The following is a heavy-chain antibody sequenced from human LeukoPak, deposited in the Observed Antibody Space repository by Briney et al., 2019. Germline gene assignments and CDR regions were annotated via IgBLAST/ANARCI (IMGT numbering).Heavy chain of an antibody. V-gene: IGHV3-30-3*01. J-gene: IGHJ4*02. CDR1: GFTFSSYA. CDR2: ISYDGSNK. D-gene: IGHD7-27*01. CDR3: ARARNWATFDY. Sequence: GSLRLSCAASGFTFSSYAMHWVRQAPVKGLEWVAVISYDGSNKYYADSVKGRFTISRDNSKNTLYLQMNSLRAEDTAVYYCARARNWATFDYWGQGTLVTVSS.